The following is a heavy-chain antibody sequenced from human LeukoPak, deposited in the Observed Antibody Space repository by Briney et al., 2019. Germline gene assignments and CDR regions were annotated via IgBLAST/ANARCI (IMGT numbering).Heavy chain of an antibody. J-gene: IGHJ4*02. Sequence: PSETLSLTCTVSGGSISSYYWSWIRQPPGKGLERIGYIYYSGSTNYNPSLKSRVTISVDTSKNQFSLKLSSVTAADTAVYYCARINTAVIDYWGQGTLVTVSS. D-gene: IGHD2/OR15-2a*01. CDR2: IYYSGST. CDR3: ARINTAVIDY. V-gene: IGHV4-59*12. CDR1: GGSISSYY.